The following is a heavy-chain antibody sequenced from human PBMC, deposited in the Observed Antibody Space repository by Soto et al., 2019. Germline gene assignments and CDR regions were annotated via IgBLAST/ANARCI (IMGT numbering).Heavy chain of an antibody. V-gene: IGHV5-51*01. CDR1: GYTFRTYW. J-gene: IGHJ4*02. CDR2: IYPADSDT. Sequence: GESLKISCTVSGYTFRTYWICCWLQVPVKGLECMGIIYPADSDTRYSPSFQGQVSISVDQSITTAYLEWSSLKASDSAIYYCARLPSISGRYYFDYWGQGTLVTVSS. CDR3: ARLPSISGRYYFDY. D-gene: IGHD1-1*01.